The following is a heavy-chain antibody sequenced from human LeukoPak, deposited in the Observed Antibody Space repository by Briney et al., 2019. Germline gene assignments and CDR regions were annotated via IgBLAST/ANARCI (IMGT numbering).Heavy chain of an antibody. CDR1: GYTFTGYD. J-gene: IGHJ4*02. V-gene: IGHV1-8*01. Sequence: ASVKVSCKASGYTFTGYDINWVRQATGQGLEWMGWMNPNSGNTGYAQKFQGRVTMTRNTSISTAYMELSSLRSEDTAVYYCARGRNGYNRHDYWGQGTLVTVSS. CDR3: ARGRNGYNRHDY. D-gene: IGHD5-24*01. CDR2: MNPNSGNT.